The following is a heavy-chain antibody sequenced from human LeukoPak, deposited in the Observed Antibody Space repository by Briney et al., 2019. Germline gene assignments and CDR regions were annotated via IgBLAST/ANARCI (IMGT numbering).Heavy chain of an antibody. D-gene: IGHD3-22*01. J-gene: IGHJ1*01. V-gene: IGHV4-4*02. CDR1: SGSISSINW. CDR2: IYQRWNP. CDR3: ASSSGYSIEYLQH. Sequence: SDTLSLTCAVSSGSISSINWWNAVRHPPGKGLDWIGEIYQRWNPNYNPALKIRLTISVHKPKNQFSLKLSSVTAADTAVYYCASSSGYSIEYLQHWGQGALVTVSS.